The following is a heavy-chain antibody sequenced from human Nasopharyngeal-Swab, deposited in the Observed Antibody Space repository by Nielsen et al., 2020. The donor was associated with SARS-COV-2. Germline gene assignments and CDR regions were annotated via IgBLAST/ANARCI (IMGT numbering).Heavy chain of an antibody. J-gene: IGHJ4*02. V-gene: IGHV1-69*13. CDR3: ALGYSYGYRYFDY. D-gene: IGHD5-18*01. CDR1: GGTFRSYA. Sequence: SVKVSCKASGGTFRSYAISWVRQAPGQGPDYMGGIIPIFGTPNYAQKFQGRVTITADESTSTAYMELSSRRSEDTAAYYCALGYSYGYRYFDYWGQGTLVTVSS. CDR2: IIPIFGTP.